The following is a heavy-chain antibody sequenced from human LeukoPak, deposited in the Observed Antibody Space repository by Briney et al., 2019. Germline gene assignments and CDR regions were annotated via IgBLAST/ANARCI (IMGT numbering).Heavy chain of an antibody. CDR3: AKRDTNGRYYFDY. J-gene: IGHJ4*02. CDR1: GFTFSSYA. Sequence: GGSLRLSCAASGFTFSSYAMSWVRQAPGKGLEWVSAISGSGGSTYYADSVKGRFTISRDNSKNTLYLQMNGLRAEDTAVYYCAKRDTNGRYYFDYWGQGTLVTVSS. V-gene: IGHV3-23*01. CDR2: ISGSGGST. D-gene: IGHD2-8*01.